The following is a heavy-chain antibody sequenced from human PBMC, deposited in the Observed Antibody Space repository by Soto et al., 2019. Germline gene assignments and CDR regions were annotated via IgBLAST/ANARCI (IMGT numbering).Heavy chain of an antibody. D-gene: IGHD6-13*01. J-gene: IGHJ4*02. CDR1: GFTLSSYW. CDR2: IHSGDST. V-gene: IGHV3-66*01. Sequence: GGSLRLSCTASGFTLSSYWMNWVRQAPGKGLEWVSIIHSGDSTYYAGSVKGRFTISRDNSKNTLFLQMNSLRVEDTAVYYCASRHTSSWSALDYWGQGTQVTVSS. CDR3: ASRHTSSWSALDY.